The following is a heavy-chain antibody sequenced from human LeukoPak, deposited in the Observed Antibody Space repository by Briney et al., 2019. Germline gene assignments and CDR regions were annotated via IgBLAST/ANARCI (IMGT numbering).Heavy chain of an antibody. J-gene: IGHJ4*02. CDR3: ARGEWDIVVVTAIQIDY. CDR1: GFTFSSYE. CDR2: ISSSGSTI. D-gene: IGHD2-21*02. Sequence: GGSLRLSCAASGFTFSSYEMNWVRQAPGKGLEWVSYISSSGSTIYYADSVKGRFTISRDNAKNSLYLQMNSLRAEDTALYYCARGEWDIVVVTAIQIDYWGQGTLVTVSS. V-gene: IGHV3-48*03.